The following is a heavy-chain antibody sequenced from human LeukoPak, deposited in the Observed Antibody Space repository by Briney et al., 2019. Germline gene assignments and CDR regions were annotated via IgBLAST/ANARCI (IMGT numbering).Heavy chain of an antibody. CDR1: GFTFDDYA. V-gene: IGHV3-9*01. CDR2: ISWNSGSI. Sequence: GGSLRLSCAASGFTFDDYAMHWVRQAPGKGLEWVSGISWNSGSIGYADSVKGRFTISRDNAKNTLYLQMNSLRAEDTAVYYCARVSKHYDILTGYPMALYYFDYWGQGTLVTVSS. J-gene: IGHJ4*02. CDR3: ARVSKHYDILTGYPMALYYFDY. D-gene: IGHD3-9*01.